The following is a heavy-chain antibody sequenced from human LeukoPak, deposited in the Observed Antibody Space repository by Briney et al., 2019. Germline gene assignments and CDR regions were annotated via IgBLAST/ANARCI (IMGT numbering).Heavy chain of an antibody. Sequence: PGGSLRLSCAASGFTFSSYAMSWVRQAPGKGLEWVSAISGSGGSTYYADSVKGRFTISRDNSKNTLYLQMNSLRAEDTAVYYCAAARGVTVVGGYYYYYMDVWGKGTTVTVSS. V-gene: IGHV3-23*01. CDR3: AAARGVTVVGGYYYYYMDV. CDR2: ISGSGGST. D-gene: IGHD3-10*01. CDR1: GFTFSSYA. J-gene: IGHJ6*03.